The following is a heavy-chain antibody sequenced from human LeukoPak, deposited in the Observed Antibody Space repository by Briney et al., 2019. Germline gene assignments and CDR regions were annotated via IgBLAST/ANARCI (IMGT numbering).Heavy chain of an antibody. CDR3: ARDREVDTAMVIIFDY. D-gene: IGHD5-18*01. J-gene: IGHJ4*02. CDR1: GYTFRIYS. V-gene: IGHV1-18*04. CDR2: ISPYNGYT. Sequence: GASVKVSCKTSGYTFRIYSIGWVRQAPGQGLEWMGWISPYNGYTKYAQRVQGRLTLSADTSTSIAYMELRSLTSDDTAVYYCARDREVDTAMVIIFDYWGQGTLVTVSS.